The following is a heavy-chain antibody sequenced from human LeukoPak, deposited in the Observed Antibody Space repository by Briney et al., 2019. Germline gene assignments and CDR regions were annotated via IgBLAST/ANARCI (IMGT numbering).Heavy chain of an antibody. CDR3: ATDLTAAAVDY. D-gene: IGHD3-9*01. CDR2: FNPSGGST. V-gene: IGHV1-46*01. Sequence: ASVKVSCKASGYTFTSYYMHWVRQAPGQGLEWMGIFNPSGGSTSYAQKFQGRVTMTRDTSTSTVYMGLSSLRSEDTAVYYCATDLTAAAVDYWGQGTLVTVSS. J-gene: IGHJ4*02. CDR1: GYTFTSYY.